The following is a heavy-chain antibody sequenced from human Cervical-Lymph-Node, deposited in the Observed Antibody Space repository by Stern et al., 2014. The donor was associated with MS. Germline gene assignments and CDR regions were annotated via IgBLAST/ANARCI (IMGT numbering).Heavy chain of an antibody. CDR2: IIPIFGTA. V-gene: IGHV1-69*01. Sequence: QLVQSGAEVKKPGSSVKVSCKASGGTFSSYAISWVRQAPGQGLEWMGGIIPIFGTANYAQKFQGRVTITADESTSTAYMELSSLRSEDTAVYYCARLVLRFLEWLSHDAFDIWGQGTMVTVSS. J-gene: IGHJ3*02. D-gene: IGHD3-3*01. CDR3: ARLVLRFLEWLSHDAFDI. CDR1: GGTFSSYA.